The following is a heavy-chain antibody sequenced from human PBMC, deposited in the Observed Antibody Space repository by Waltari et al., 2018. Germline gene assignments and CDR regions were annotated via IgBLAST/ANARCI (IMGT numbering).Heavy chain of an antibody. V-gene: IGHV3-7*01. D-gene: IGHD1-26*01. J-gene: IGHJ3*02. CDR3: ARIDSGRDYGDALDI. CDR1: GFTLSNYW. CDR2: IKEDGGEI. Sequence: ELQLVVSGGGLVQPGGSLRLSCVGSGFTLSNYWMTWVRQAPGKGLEWVAKIKEDGGEIYYMESVKGRFTISKDNAKTSLYVQMNSLRAEDTVVYYCARIDSGRDYGDALDIWGQGTMVTVSS.